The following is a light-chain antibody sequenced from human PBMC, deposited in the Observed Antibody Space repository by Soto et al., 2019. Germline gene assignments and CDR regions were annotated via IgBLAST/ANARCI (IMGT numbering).Light chain of an antibody. CDR2: EVS. J-gene: IGLJ2*01. V-gene: IGLV2-8*01. CDR3: CSYGGSTNLV. Sequence: QSALTQPPSASGSPGQSVAISCTGTSNDVGNYNYVSWFQHHPGKAPKLIIYEVSERPSGVPDRFSGSKSGNTASLTVSGLQAEDEADYYCCSYGGSTNLVFGGGTQLTVL. CDR1: SNDVGNYNY.